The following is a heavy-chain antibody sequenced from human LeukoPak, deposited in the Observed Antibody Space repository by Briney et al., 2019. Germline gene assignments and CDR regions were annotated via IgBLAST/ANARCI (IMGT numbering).Heavy chain of an antibody. Sequence: ASVKVSCKASGYTFTDYYMHWVRQAPGQGLEWMGWINPNSGGTNNAHKLHGRVTITRDTSISTAYMELSRLRSDDTAVYYCARDTDYYDSSGYYEHVFDYWGQGTLVTVSS. CDR2: INPNSGGT. D-gene: IGHD3-22*01. V-gene: IGHV1-2*02. CDR1: GYTFTDYY. CDR3: ARDTDYYDSSGYYEHVFDY. J-gene: IGHJ4*02.